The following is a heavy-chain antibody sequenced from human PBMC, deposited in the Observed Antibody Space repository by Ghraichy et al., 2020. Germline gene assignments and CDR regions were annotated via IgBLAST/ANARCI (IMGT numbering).Heavy chain of an antibody. D-gene: IGHD3-10*01. Sequence: ASVKVSCKASGYTFISYGIIWVRQAPGQGLEWMGWIGAYNGNTNFAQKLQGRVTMTTDTSTSTAYLELRSLRSDDTAVYYCARGGSGIYYFDYWGQGTLVTVSS. V-gene: IGHV1-18*01. J-gene: IGHJ4*02. CDR1: GYTFISYG. CDR2: IGAYNGNT. CDR3: ARGGSGIYYFDY.